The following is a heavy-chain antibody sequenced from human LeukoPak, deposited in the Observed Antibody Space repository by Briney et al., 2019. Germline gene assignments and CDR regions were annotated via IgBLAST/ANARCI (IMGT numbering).Heavy chain of an antibody. Sequence: SETLSLTCIVSVGSISRYYWSWIRQPRGKGVEGVGYIYYSGSTNYNPSLKSRVTVSVDTSKNQFSLKLSSVTAADTAVYYCASAKVVPAADSGYYYYGLDVWGQGTTVTVSS. J-gene: IGHJ6*02. CDR3: ASAKVVPAADSGYYYYGLDV. CDR2: IYYSGST. CDR1: VGSISRYY. V-gene: IGHV4-59*08. D-gene: IGHD2-2*01.